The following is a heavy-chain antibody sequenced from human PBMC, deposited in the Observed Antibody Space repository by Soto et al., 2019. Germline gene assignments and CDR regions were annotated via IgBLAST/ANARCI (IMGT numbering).Heavy chain of an antibody. CDR3: ARLRFTATWSKFDY. D-gene: IGHD2-8*02. CDR1: GVTINSDSYH. V-gene: IGHV4-31*11. Sequence: QVYLQESGPGLVRSSQTLSLYCAVSGVTINSDSYHWSWIRQRPGKGLEWVGFISSRGRTYYNPSLKSRITMSADTSKSQFSLHLTSVTAADTAMYFCARLRFTATWSKFDYWGQGSMVTVSS. CDR2: ISSRGRT. J-gene: IGHJ4*02.